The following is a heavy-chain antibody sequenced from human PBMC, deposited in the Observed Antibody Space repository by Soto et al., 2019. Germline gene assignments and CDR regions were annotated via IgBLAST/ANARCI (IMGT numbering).Heavy chain of an antibody. V-gene: IGHV4-34*01. CDR2: INHSGST. Sequence: QVQLQQWGAGLLKPSETLSLTCAVYGGSFSGYYWSWIRQPPGKGLAWIGEINHSGSTNYNPSLKSRVTISVDTSKNQFSLKLGSVTAADTAVYYCATPDHLGEDHWGQGTLVTVSS. J-gene: IGHJ4*02. CDR1: GGSFSGYY. CDR3: ATPDHLGEDH. D-gene: IGHD3-3*01.